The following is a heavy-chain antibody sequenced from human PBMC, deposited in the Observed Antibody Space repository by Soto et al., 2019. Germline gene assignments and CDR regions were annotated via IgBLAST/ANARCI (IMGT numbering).Heavy chain of an antibody. CDR3: VRGYCTTDMCAGDFQF. Sequence: QVQLVQSGAEVKKPGASVKVSCKTSGYTFTDYFIHWVRQAPGQGLEWVGMIQPISGATGYAQKMQARVTMTRDTSTTSVTMELGGLRSDDTALYYCVRGYCTTDMCAGDFQFWGQGTLVTVSS. J-gene: IGHJ1*01. CDR1: GYTFTDYF. D-gene: IGHD2-8*01. V-gene: IGHV1-46*04. CDR2: IQPISGAT.